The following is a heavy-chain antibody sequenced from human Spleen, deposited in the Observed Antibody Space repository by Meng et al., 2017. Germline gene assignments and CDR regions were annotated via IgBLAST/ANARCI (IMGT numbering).Heavy chain of an antibody. CDR1: GFTFSNCG. CDR3: TIYTSGHI. CDR2: ISSNGANT. J-gene: IGHJ3*02. Sequence: GGSLRLSCATSGFTFSNCGMNWVRQAPGKGLEWLSTISSNGANTHYADSVKGRFTISRDNSKNTAYLQMNSLKTEDTAVYYCTIYTSGHIWGQGTMVTVSS. V-gene: IGHV3-23*01. D-gene: IGHD6-19*01.